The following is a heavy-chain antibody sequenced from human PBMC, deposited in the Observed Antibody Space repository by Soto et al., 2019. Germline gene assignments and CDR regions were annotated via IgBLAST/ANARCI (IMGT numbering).Heavy chain of an antibody. CDR2: MNPNSGNT. Sequence: QVQLVQSGAEVKKPGASVKVSCKASGYTFTSYDMNWVRQAPGQGLEWLGWMNPNSGNTGYAQKCQGRVAMTRDNSISTAYMELTSLTSEDTAVYYCARDYGGNSGWFDPWGQGTLVTVSS. CDR1: GYTFTSYD. V-gene: IGHV1-8*01. D-gene: IGHD4-17*01. CDR3: ARDYGGNSGWFDP. J-gene: IGHJ5*02.